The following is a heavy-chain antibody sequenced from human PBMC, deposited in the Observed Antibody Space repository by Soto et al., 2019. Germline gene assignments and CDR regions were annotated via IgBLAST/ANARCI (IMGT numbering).Heavy chain of an antibody. CDR3: AGFVYGSGGSCYSGDYSYYYGMGG. D-gene: IGHD2-15*01. J-gene: IGHJ6*02. V-gene: IGHV1-69*12. Sequence: QVQLVQSGAEVKKPGSSVKVSCKASGGTFSSYAISWVRQAPGQGLEWMGGIIPIFGTANYEQKFQGRVRITADESTITACIEASSLGSEDTAVYCCAGFVYGSGGSCYSGDYSYYYGMGGWGQGTTVTGSS. CDR1: GGTFSSYA. CDR2: IIPIFGTA.